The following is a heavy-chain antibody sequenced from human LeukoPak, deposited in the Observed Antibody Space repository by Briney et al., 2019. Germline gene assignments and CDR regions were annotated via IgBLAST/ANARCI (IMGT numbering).Heavy chain of an antibody. Sequence: ASVKVSCKGSGYSFRSYGINWVRQAPGQGLEWMGWISGYNGNTNYAQMVQGRVTMTTDTSTSTAYMGLRSLRSDDTAMYYCARDLRYCSGGSCYLGDPWGQGTLVTVSS. CDR1: GYSFRSYG. CDR2: ISGYNGNT. V-gene: IGHV1-18*01. J-gene: IGHJ5*02. CDR3: ARDLRYCSGGSCYLGDP. D-gene: IGHD2-15*01.